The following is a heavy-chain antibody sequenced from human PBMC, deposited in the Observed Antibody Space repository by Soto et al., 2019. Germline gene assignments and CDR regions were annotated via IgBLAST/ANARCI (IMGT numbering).Heavy chain of an antibody. J-gene: IGHJ6*02. CDR2: TYYSGSI. D-gene: IGHD1-26*01. CDR1: GGSIRNSH. V-gene: IGHV4-59*08. CDR3: ARQAVGVRRGVYNYGMDV. Sequence: SETLSLTCSVSGGSIRNSHWNWIRQPPGKGLEWIGYTYYSGSINYNPSLKSRVTISVDTSKNQVSLKLNSVTAADTAVYYCARQAVGVRRGVYNYGMDVWGQGTTVTVSS.